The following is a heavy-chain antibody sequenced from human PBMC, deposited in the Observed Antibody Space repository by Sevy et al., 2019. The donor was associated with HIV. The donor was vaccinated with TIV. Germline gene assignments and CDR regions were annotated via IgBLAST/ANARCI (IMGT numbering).Heavy chain of an antibody. CDR3: AGENARGRGYS. V-gene: IGHV4-59*08. CDR1: GGSITSLY. J-gene: IGHJ4*02. CDR2: IYYNGHI. D-gene: IGHD3-10*01. Sequence: SETLSLTCTVSGGSITSLYWNWIRQPPGKGLEWIANIYYNGHINYNPSLKSGVTLSLDTSTNQFSLRLSSVTAADTAMYYWAGENARGRGYSWGQGTLVTVSS.